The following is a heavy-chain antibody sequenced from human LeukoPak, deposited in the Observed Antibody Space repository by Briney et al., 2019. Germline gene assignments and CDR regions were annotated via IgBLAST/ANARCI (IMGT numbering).Heavy chain of an antibody. D-gene: IGHD2-2*03. CDR2: IHYSGST. CDR3: ARLDKSQPGLTYFDY. CDR1: GGSISSSTYY. Sequence: SETLSLTCTVSGGSISSSTYYWGWIRQPPGKGLEWIGSIHYSGSTHYSPSFKSRVTISVDTSKNQFSLKLSSVTAADTAVYYCARLDKSQPGLTYFDYWGQGTLVTVSS. V-gene: IGHV4-39*07. J-gene: IGHJ4*02.